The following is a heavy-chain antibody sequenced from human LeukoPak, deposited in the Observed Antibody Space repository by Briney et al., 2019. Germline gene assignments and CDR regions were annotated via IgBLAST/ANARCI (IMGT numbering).Heavy chain of an antibody. D-gene: IGHD3-22*01. J-gene: IGHJ4*02. CDR1: GGSISSGSYY. CDR3: AREHDSSGYYLYYFDY. Sequence: PSETLSLTCTVSGGSISSGSYYWSWIRQPAGKGLEWIGRIYTSGSTNYNPSLKSRVTISVDTSKNQFSLKLSSVTAADTAVYYCAREHDSSGYYLYYFDYWGQGTLVTVSS. CDR2: IYTSGST. V-gene: IGHV4-61*02.